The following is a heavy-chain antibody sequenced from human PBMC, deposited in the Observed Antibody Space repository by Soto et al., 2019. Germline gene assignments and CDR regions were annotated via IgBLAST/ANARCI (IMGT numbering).Heavy chain of an antibody. V-gene: IGHV4-30-4*01. J-gene: IGHJ4*02. CDR3: ASRHSSPYFDY. CDR1: GGSISGYY. D-gene: IGHD6-13*01. Sequence: SETLSLTCTVSGGSISGYYWSWLRQPPGKGLEWIGSIYYSGSTYYNPSLKSRVTISVDTSKNQFSLKLNSVTAADTAVYYCASRHSSPYFDYWGQGTLVTVSS. CDR2: IYYSGST.